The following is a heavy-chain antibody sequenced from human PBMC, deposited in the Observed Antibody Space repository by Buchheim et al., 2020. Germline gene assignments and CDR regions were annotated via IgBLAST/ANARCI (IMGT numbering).Heavy chain of an antibody. CDR2: IYSGGST. Sequence: EVQLVESGGGLVQPGGSLRLSCAASGFTVSSNYMSWVRQAPGKGLEWVSVIYSGGSTYYADSVKGRFTISRDNSKNTLYLQMNSLRAEDTAVYYCARDRYSSGWYPYYYCGMDVWGQGTT. CDR1: GFTVSSNY. J-gene: IGHJ6*02. CDR3: ARDRYSSGWYPYYYCGMDV. V-gene: IGHV3-66*01. D-gene: IGHD6-19*01.